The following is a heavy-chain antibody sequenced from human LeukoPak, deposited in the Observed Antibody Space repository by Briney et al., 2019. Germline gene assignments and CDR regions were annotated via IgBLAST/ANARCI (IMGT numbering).Heavy chain of an antibody. CDR2: IYTGGTT. CDR1: GFTVSTNY. CDR3: ARAMGDY. Sequence: PGGSLRLSCAASGFTVSTNYMTWVRQAPGKGLEWVSVIYTGGTTYYADSVRGRFTISRGNPKNTLYLQMSSLRAEDTAVYYCARAMGDYWGQGTLVTVSS. V-gene: IGHV3-66*01. D-gene: IGHD3-10*01. J-gene: IGHJ4*02.